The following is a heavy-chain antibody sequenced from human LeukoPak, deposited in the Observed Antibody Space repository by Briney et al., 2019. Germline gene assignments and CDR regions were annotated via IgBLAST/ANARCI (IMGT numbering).Heavy chain of an antibody. V-gene: IGHV3-30*18. CDR1: GFTFSSYG. D-gene: IGHD3-9*01. CDR2: ISYDGSNK. CDR3: AKRTNRYYDILTADRRDAFDI. J-gene: IGHJ3*02. Sequence: SGGSLRLSCAASGFTFSSYGMHWVRQAPGKGLEWVAVISYDGSNKYYADSVKGRFTISRDNSKNTLYLQMNSLRAEDTAVYYCAKRTNRYYDILTADRRDAFDIWGQGTMVTVSS.